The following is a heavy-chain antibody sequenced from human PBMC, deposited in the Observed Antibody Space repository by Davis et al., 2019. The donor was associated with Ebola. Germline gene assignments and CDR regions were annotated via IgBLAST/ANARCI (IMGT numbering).Heavy chain of an antibody. J-gene: IGHJ4*02. CDR2: IKSKTDGGTT. CDR3: TTEFIGYCSGGSCYSGAY. CDR1: GFTFSSYA. D-gene: IGHD2-15*01. V-gene: IGHV3-15*01. Sequence: GESLKISCAASGFTFSSYAMSWVRQAPGKGLEWVGRIKSKTDGGTTDYAAPVKGRFTISRDDSKNTLYLQMNSLKTEDTAVYYCTTEFIGYCSGGSCYSGAYWGQGTLVTVSS.